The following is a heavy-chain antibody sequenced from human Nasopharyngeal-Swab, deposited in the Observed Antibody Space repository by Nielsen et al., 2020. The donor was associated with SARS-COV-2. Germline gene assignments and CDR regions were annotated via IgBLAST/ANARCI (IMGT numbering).Heavy chain of an antibody. Sequence: GGSLRLSCAASGFTFSSYSMNWARQAPGKGLEWVSSISSSSSYIYYADSVKGRFAISRDNAKNSLYLQMNSLRAEDTAVYYCARVVLDSSGYYYPVNAFDIWGQGTMVTVSS. CDR1: GFTFSSYS. J-gene: IGHJ3*02. CDR2: ISSSSSYI. CDR3: ARVVLDSSGYYYPVNAFDI. D-gene: IGHD3-22*01. V-gene: IGHV3-21*01.